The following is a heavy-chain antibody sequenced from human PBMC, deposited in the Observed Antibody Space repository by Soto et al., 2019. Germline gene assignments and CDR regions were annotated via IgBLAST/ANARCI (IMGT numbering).Heavy chain of an antibody. CDR3: ARGSTTEKVDS. CDR2: INPNSGGT. CDR1: GYTFTSNA. J-gene: IGHJ4*02. Sequence: KASGYTFTSNAMHWVRQAPGQGLEWMGWINPNSGGTNYAQKFQGWVTMTRDTSISTAYMELSRLRSDDTAMYYCARGSTTEKVDSWGQGILVTVSS. V-gene: IGHV1-2*04.